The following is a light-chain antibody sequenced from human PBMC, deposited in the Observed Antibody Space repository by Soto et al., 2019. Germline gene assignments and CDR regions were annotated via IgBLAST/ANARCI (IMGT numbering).Light chain of an antibody. Sequence: QSAPTQPPSASGSPGQSVTISCTGTTSDFGNYNFVSWYQQHPGEAPKLLIYEVTKRPSGVPDRFSGSKSGNTASLTVSGLQAEDEADYYCSSYTGSSNFVFGTGTKLTVL. CDR3: SSYTGSSNFV. J-gene: IGLJ1*01. V-gene: IGLV2-8*01. CDR2: EVT. CDR1: TSDFGNYNF.